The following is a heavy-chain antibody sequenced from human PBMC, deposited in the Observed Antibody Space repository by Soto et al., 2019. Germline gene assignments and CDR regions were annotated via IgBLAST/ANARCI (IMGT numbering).Heavy chain of an antibody. CDR3: ARDVIPVAGTRSYFDY. V-gene: IGHV3-30-3*01. Sequence: GGSLRLSCAASGFTFSSYSMHWVRQAPGKGLEWVAVISYDGSNKYYADSVKGRFTISRDNSKNTVYLQMNSLRVEDTAVYYCARDVIPVAGTRSYFDYWGQGTLVTVSS. CDR2: ISYDGSNK. CDR1: GFTFSSYS. J-gene: IGHJ4*02. D-gene: IGHD6-19*01.